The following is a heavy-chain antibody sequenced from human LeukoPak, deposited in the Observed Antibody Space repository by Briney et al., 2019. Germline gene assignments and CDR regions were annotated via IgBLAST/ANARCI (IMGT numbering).Heavy chain of an antibody. J-gene: IGHJ4*02. Sequence: GGSLRLSCAASGFTFSSYAMHWVRQAPGKGLEWVAVISYDGSNKYYADSVKGRFTISRGNSKNTLYLQMNSLRAEDTAVYYCAAGDWDWGQGTLVTVSS. CDR3: AAGDWD. D-gene: IGHD2-21*02. V-gene: IGHV3-30-3*01. CDR2: ISYDGSNK. CDR1: GFTFSSYA.